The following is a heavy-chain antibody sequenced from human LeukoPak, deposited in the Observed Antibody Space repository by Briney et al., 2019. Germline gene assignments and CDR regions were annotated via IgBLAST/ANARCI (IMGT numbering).Heavy chain of an antibody. CDR1: GFTFSSCG. CDR2: ISSSSSYI. Sequence: PGGSLRLSCAASGFTFSSCGMNWVRQAPGKGLEWVSFISSSSSYIYYADSVKGRFTTSRHNAKNSLYLQMNSLRAEDTAVYYCARDHDWDYMDVWGKGTTVTVSS. D-gene: IGHD3-9*01. V-gene: IGHV3-21*01. CDR3: ARDHDWDYMDV. J-gene: IGHJ6*03.